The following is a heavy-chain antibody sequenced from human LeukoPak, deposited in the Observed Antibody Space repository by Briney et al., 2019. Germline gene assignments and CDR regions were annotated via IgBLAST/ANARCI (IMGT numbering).Heavy chain of an antibody. J-gene: IGHJ6*03. D-gene: IGHD2-15*01. Sequence: GGSLRLSCAASGFTFSDYNMRWIRQAPGKGLEWVSYISRSGSTKYYADSVKGRFTISRDNAKNSLFLQMNSLRAEDTAVYYCARVLRYCSGGNCYSGGLGYMDVWGKGTTVTISS. V-gene: IGHV3-11*01. CDR2: ISRSGSTK. CDR3: ARVLRYCSGGNCYSGGLGYMDV. CDR1: GFTFSDYN.